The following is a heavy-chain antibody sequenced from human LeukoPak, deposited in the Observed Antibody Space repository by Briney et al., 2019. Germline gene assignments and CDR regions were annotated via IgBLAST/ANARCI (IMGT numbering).Heavy chain of an antibody. Sequence: SETLSLTCAVYGGSFSGYYWSWIRQPPGKGLEWIGEINHSGSTNYNPSLKSRVTISVDTSKNQFSLKLSSVTAADTAVYYCARGGLSSSWRYDCWGQGTLVNVSS. J-gene: IGHJ4*02. CDR1: GGSFSGYY. D-gene: IGHD6-13*01. CDR2: INHSGST. V-gene: IGHV4-34*01. CDR3: ARGGLSSSWRYDC.